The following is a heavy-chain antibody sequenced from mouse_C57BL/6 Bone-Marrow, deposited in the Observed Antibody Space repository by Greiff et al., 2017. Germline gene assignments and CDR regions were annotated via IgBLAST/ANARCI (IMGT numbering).Heavy chain of an antibody. D-gene: IGHD3-3*01. CDR3: ARGGRLVYFDY. V-gene: IGHV1-61*01. Sequence: QVQLQQPGAELVRPGSSVKLSCKASGYTFTSYWMDWVKQRPGQGLEWIGNIYPSDSETHYNQKFKDKATFTVDKSSSTAYMQLSSLTSEDSAVYYCARGGRLVYFDYWGQGTTLTVSS. CDR2: IYPSDSET. CDR1: GYTFTSYW. J-gene: IGHJ2*01.